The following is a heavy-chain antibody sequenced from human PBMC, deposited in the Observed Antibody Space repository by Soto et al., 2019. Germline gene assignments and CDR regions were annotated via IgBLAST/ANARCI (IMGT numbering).Heavy chain of an antibody. Sequence: GASVKVSCKSSGFPFTSYALHWVRQAPGHRLEWMGWINAGTGDTKYSQTFQDRVTITRDTSASTVYMEMSSLRSEDTAVYYCARGRIVASIHDAFEIWGQGTKVTVSS. CDR2: INAGTGDT. CDR1: GFPFTSYA. J-gene: IGHJ3*02. D-gene: IGHD5-12*01. CDR3: ARGRIVASIHDAFEI. V-gene: IGHV1-3*01.